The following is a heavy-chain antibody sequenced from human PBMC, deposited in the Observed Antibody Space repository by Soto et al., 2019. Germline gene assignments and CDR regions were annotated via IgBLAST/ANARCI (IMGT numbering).Heavy chain of an antibody. V-gene: IGHV3-33*01. J-gene: IGHJ6*02. CDR3: ARELLYGSGSRDFHYYGMDV. CDR2: IWFDGSKQ. CDR1: GFSFSSYG. D-gene: IGHD3-10*01. Sequence: QVQLVESGGSVVQPGRSLRLSCAASGFSFSSYGIHWVRQAPGKGLQWVAVIWFDGSKQYYADSVKGRFTVSRDNSKNTLYLQMNSLRAEDTAVYYCARELLYGSGSRDFHYYGMDVWGQGTTVTVSS.